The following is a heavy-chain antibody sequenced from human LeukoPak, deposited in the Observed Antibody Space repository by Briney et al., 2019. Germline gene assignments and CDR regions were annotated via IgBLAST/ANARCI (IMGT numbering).Heavy chain of an antibody. CDR2: ISSSSSYI. CDR3: ARDSTDFDC. J-gene: IGHJ4*02. V-gene: IGHV3-21*01. Sequence: GGSLRLSCAASGFTFSSYSMNWVRQAPGKGLEWVSSISSSSSYIYHADSVKDRFTISRDNAKNSLYLQMNSLRAEDTAVYYCARDSTDFDCWGQGTLVTVSS. CDR1: GFTFSSYS.